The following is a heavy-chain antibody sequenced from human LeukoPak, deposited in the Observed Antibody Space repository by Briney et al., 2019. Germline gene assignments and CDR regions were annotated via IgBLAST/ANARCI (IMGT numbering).Heavy chain of an antibody. Sequence: SETLSLTCTVSGGSISSSSYYWGWIRQPPGKGLEWVGSIYYSGSTYYNPSLKSRVTISVDTSKNQFSLKLSSVTAADTAVYYCARRDIAQGIDFWGQGILVTVSS. D-gene: IGHD3-9*01. V-gene: IGHV4-39*07. CDR1: GGSISSSSYY. CDR2: IYYSGST. CDR3: ARRDIAQGIDF. J-gene: IGHJ4*02.